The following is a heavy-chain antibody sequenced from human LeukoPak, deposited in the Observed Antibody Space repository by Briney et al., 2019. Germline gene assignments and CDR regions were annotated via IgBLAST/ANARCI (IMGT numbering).Heavy chain of an antibody. CDR1: GFTFSSYA. CDR3: AKDHSLPIFGVVIESYYYYMDV. D-gene: IGHD3-3*01. CDR2: ISGSGGST. Sequence: GSLRLSCAASGFTFSSYAMSWVRQAPGKGLEWVSAISGSGGSTYYADSVKGRFTISRDNSKNTLYLQMNSLRAEDTAVYYCAKDHSLPIFGVVIESYYYYMDVWGKGTTVTVSS. J-gene: IGHJ6*03. V-gene: IGHV3-23*01.